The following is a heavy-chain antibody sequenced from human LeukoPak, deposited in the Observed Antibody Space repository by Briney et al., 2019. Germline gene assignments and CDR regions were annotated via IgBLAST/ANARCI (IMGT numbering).Heavy chain of an antibody. Sequence: GASVKVSCKASGYTFTSYGISWVRQAPGQGLEWMGWISAYNGNTNYAQKLQGRVTMTTDTSTSTAYMELRSLRSDDTAVYYCARASRLLRYFDWLSPNDYWGQGTLVTVSS. CDR3: ARASRLLRYFDWLSPNDY. J-gene: IGHJ4*02. D-gene: IGHD3-9*01. CDR2: ISAYNGNT. V-gene: IGHV1-18*01. CDR1: GYTFTSYG.